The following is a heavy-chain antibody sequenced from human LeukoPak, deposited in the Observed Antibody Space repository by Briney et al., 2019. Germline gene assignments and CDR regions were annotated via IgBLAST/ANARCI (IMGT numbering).Heavy chain of an antibody. Sequence: TGGSLRLSCAASGFTFSSYAMNWVRQAPGKGLVWVSRINGDGSRTYYADSVKGRFTISRDNAKNTLHVQMNGLRAEDTAVYYCAREASQDYFDYWGQGTLVTVSS. CDR3: AREASQDYFDY. CDR2: INGDGSRT. V-gene: IGHV3-74*01. CDR1: GFTFSSYA. J-gene: IGHJ4*02.